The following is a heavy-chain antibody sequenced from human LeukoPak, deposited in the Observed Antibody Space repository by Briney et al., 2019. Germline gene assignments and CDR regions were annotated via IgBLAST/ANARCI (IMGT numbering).Heavy chain of an antibody. CDR3: ARAIGYDPPGY. CDR2: INPNSGDT. V-gene: IGHV1-2*06. Sequence: ASVKVSCKASGYTFTAYYLHWVRQAPGQGLEWMGRINPNSGDTEYTQKFQDGVTMTRDTSTSTAYMELSGLRSGDTAVYYCARAIGYDPPGYWGQGTLVTVSS. J-gene: IGHJ4*02. D-gene: IGHD3-3*01. CDR1: GYTFTAYY.